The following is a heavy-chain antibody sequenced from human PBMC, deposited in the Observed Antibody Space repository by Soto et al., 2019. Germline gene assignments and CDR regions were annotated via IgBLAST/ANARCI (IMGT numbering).Heavy chain of an antibody. CDR1: GFTFSSHA. CDR2: ISYDRSNK. D-gene: IGHD3-16*01. J-gene: IGHJ4*02. CDR3: ARDLGGSQLDY. Sequence: LRLSCAASGFTFSSHAMHWVRQAPGKGLEWVAGISYDRSNKFYADSVKGRFTLSRDNSKSTLYLQMNSLRVDDTALYYCARDLGGSQLDYWGQGALVTVSS. V-gene: IGHV3-30-3*01.